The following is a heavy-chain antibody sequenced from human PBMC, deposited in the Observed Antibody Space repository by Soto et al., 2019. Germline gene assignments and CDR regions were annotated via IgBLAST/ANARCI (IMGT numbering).Heavy chain of an antibody. CDR2: INHSGST. CDR3: ARGYYGSGYYMDV. CDR1: GGSFSGYY. J-gene: IGHJ6*03. Sequence: SETLSLTCAVYGGSFSGYYWSWIRQPPGKGLEWIGEINHSGSTNYNPSLKSRVTISVDTSKNQFSLKLSSVTAADTAVYYCARGYYGSGYYMDVWGKGTTVTVSS. D-gene: IGHD3-10*01. V-gene: IGHV4-34*01.